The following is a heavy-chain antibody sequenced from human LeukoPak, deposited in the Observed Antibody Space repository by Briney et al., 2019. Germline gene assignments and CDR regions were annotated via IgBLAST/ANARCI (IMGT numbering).Heavy chain of an antibody. CDR1: GFTSSSYA. D-gene: IGHD3-9*01. CDR3: ARVRPYYDILTGYLRAPDYYYYGMDV. J-gene: IGHJ6*02. Sequence: PGRSLRLSCAASGFTSSSYAMHWVRQAPGKGLEWVAVISYDGSNKYYADSVKGRFTISRDNSKNMLYLQMNSLRAEDTAVYYCARVRPYYDILTGYLRAPDYYYYGMDVWGQGTTVTVSS. V-gene: IGHV3-30-3*01. CDR2: ISYDGSNK.